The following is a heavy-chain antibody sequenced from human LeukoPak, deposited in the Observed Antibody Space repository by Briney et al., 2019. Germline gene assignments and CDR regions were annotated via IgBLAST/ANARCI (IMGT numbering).Heavy chain of an antibody. CDR2: MNPASGNT. V-gene: IGHV1-8*01. CDR1: GYTFTSYD. D-gene: IGHD3-16*02. J-gene: IGHJ3*02. CDR3: ARVPREIASI. Sequence: ASVKVSCKASGYTFTSYDINWVRQATGQGLEWMGYMNPASGNTGYAQEFQGRFTMTTDTSISTAYMELSSLRSEDTAVYYCARVPREIASIWGQGTMVTVSS.